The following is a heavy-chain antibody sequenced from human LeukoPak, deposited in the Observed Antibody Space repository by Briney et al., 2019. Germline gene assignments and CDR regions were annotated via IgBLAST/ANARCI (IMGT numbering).Heavy chain of an antibody. CDR1: GFTFSSYG. V-gene: IGHV3-30*02. Sequence: GGSLRLSCAASGFTFSSYGMHWVRQAPGKGVEWVAFIRYDGSNKYYADSVKGRFTISRDNSKNTLCLQMNSLRAEDTAVYYCAKHGVWFGESQPNDAFDIWGQGTMVTVSS. J-gene: IGHJ3*02. D-gene: IGHD3-10*01. CDR2: IRYDGSNK. CDR3: AKHGVWFGESQPNDAFDI.